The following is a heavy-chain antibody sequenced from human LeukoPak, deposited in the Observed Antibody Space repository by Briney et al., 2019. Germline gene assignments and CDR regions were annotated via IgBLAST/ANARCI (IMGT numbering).Heavy chain of an antibody. V-gene: IGHV1-69*05. D-gene: IGHD3-22*01. J-gene: IGHJ4*02. CDR2: IIPIFGTA. CDR1: GGTFSSYA. CDR3: AREAQIRSSGYSFDY. Sequence: SVKVSCKASGGTFSSYAISWERQAPGQGLEWMGRIIPIFGTANYAQKFQGRVTITTDESTSTAYMELSSLRSEDTAVYYCAREAQIRSSGYSFDYWGQGTLVTVSP.